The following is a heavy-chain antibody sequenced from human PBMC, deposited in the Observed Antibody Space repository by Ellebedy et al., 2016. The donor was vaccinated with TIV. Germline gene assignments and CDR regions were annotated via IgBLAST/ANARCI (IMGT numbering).Heavy chain of an antibody. CDR1: GYTFTSYD. CDR3: ARDDSLAQSRFDY. J-gene: IGHJ4*02. CDR2: MNPNSGNT. Sequence: AASVKVSCKASGYTFTSYDINWVRQATGQGLEWMGWMNPNSGNTGYAQKFQGRVTMTRNTSISTAYMELSSLRSDDTAVYYCARDDSLAQSRFDYWGQGTLVTVSS. D-gene: IGHD3-22*01. V-gene: IGHV1-8*01.